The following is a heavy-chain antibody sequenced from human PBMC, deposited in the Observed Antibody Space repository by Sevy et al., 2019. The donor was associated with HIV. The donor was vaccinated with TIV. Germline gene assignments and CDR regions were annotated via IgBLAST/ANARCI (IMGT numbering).Heavy chain of an antibody. V-gene: IGHV3-11*01. D-gene: IGHD4-4*01. CDR1: GFTFSDYY. CDR2: ISNSGSTI. J-gene: IGHJ6*02. Sequence: GGSLRLSCAASGFTFSDYYMSWIRQAPGKGLEWVSYISNSGSTIYYADSVKDRFTISRDNAKNSLYLQMNSLRAEDTAVYYCARATTLTTFPYYGMDVWGQGTTVTVSS. CDR3: ARATTLTTFPYYGMDV.